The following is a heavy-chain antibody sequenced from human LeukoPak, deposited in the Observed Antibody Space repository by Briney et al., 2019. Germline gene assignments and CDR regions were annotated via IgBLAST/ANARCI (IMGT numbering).Heavy chain of an antibody. V-gene: IGHV3-21*01. CDR1: GFTFSSYS. Sequence: GGSLRLSCAASGFTFSSYSMNWVRQAPGKGLEWVSSISSSSSYIYYADSVKGRFTISRDNAKNSLYLQMNNLRAEDTAVYYCARDCSGGSCYAHWGQGTLVTVSS. CDR2: ISSSSSYI. J-gene: IGHJ4*02. CDR3: ARDCSGGSCYAH. D-gene: IGHD2-15*01.